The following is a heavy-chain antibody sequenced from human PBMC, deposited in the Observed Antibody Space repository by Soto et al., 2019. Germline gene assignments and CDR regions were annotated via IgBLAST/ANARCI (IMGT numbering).Heavy chain of an antibody. D-gene: IGHD5-18*01. Sequence: QVQLVQSGAEVKKPGSSVKVSCKASGGTFSSYAISWVRQAPGQGLEWMGGIIPIFGTANYAQKFQGRVTITADESTSTAYMELSSLRSEDTAVYYCARTRYSYVVVLLGAFDIWGQGTMVTVSS. CDR2: IIPIFGTA. CDR3: ARTRYSYVVVLLGAFDI. CDR1: GGTFSSYA. V-gene: IGHV1-69*12. J-gene: IGHJ3*02.